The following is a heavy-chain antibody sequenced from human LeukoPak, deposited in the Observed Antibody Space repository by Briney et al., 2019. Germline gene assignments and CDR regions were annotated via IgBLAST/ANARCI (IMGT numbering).Heavy chain of an antibody. V-gene: IGHV4-61*02. CDR1: GGSISSGSYY. Sequence: PSETLSLTCTVSGGSISSGSYYWSGIRQPAGKGLEWIGRIYTSGSTNYNPSLKSRVTISVDTSKNQFSLKLSSVTAADTAVYYCARGNTTYYYDSSGYSDYWGQGTLVTVSS. D-gene: IGHD3-22*01. CDR2: IYTSGST. CDR3: ARGNTTYYYDSSGYSDY. J-gene: IGHJ4*02.